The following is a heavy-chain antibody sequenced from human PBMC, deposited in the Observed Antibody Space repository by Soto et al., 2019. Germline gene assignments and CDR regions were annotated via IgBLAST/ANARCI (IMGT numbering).Heavy chain of an antibody. CDR3: AKDPGDYYYYGMDV. V-gene: IGHV3-23*01. CDR1: GFTFSSYA. CDR2: ISGSGGST. Sequence: EVQLLESGGGLVQPGGSLRLSCAASGFTFSSYAMSWVRQAPGKGLEWVSAISGSGGSTYYADSVKGRFTISRDNSKNTLYLQLNSLRAEDTAVYYCAKDPGDYYYYGMDVWGQGTTVTVSS. D-gene: IGHD3-10*01. J-gene: IGHJ6*02.